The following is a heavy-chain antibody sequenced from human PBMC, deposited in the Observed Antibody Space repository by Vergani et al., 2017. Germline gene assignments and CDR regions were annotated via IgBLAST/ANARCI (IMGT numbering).Heavy chain of an antibody. V-gene: IGHV4-59*10. CDR3: ARGGYGDSPYYYYYMDV. CDR2: IYTSGST. J-gene: IGHJ6*03. D-gene: IGHD4-17*01. CDR1: GGSFSGYY. Sequence: QVQLQQWGAGLLKPSETLSLTCAVYGGSFSGYYWSWIRQPAGKGLEWIGRIYTSGSTNYNPSLKSRVTISVDTSKNQFSLKLSSVTAADTAVYYCARGGYGDSPYYYYYMDVWGKGTTVTVSS.